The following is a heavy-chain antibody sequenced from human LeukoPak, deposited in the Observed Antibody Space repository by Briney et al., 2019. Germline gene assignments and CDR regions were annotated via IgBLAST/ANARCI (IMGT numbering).Heavy chain of an antibody. V-gene: IGHV3-9*01. CDR1: GFTFDDYA. CDR2: ISWNSGSI. J-gene: IGHJ6*03. D-gene: IGHD3-3*01. CDR3: AGDFWSGYYYYYYMDV. Sequence: GGSLRLSCAASGFTFDDYAMHWVRQAPGKGLEWVSGISWNSGSIGYADSVKGRFTISRDNAKNSLYLQMNSLRAEDTAVYYCAGDFWSGYYYYYYMDVWGKGTTVTVSS.